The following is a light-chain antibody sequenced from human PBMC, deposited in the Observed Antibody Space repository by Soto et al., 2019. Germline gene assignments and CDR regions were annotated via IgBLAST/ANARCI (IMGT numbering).Light chain of an antibody. V-gene: IGKV3-15*01. CDR1: QSISDT. CDR2: GAS. J-gene: IGKJ1*01. Sequence: ETVMTQSPATLSVSPGGRATPSYRASQSISDTLAWYQKKPGQAPRLIIHGASTRATGFPARFSGSGSGTDFTLTISSLQSEDVAVYYCQQYNNWPWTLGQGTKVDI. CDR3: QQYNNWPWT.